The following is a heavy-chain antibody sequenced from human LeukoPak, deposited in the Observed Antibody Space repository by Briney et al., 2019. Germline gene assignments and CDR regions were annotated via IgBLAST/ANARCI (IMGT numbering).Heavy chain of an antibody. CDR2: ISGPSI. J-gene: IGHJ4*02. CDR3: ASRRVAVPTSRAFDY. V-gene: IGHV3-48*03. Sequence: PGGSLRLSCAASGFTLSAYEMIWVRQAPGKGLEWISCISGPSIYYTDSVKGRFTVSGDNAKNSLYLQMNSLRAEDTAFYYCASRRVAVPTSRAFDYWGQGTLVTVSS. D-gene: IGHD2/OR15-2a*01. CDR1: GFTLSAYE.